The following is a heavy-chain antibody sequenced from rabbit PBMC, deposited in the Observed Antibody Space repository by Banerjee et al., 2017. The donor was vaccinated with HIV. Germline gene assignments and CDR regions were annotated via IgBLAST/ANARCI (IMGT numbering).Heavy chain of an antibody. CDR3: ARDLAGVIGWNFNL. Sequence: QEQLEESGGDLVKPEGSLTLTCTASGFSFSANYYMCWVRQAPGKGLEWIACIYGSSNGGTVYASWAKGRFTISKTSSTTVTLQMTSLTAADTATYFCARDLAGVIGWNFNLWGQGTLVTVS. CDR2: IYGSSNGGT. J-gene: IGHJ4*01. CDR1: GFSFSANYY. V-gene: IGHV1S45*01. D-gene: IGHD4-1*01.